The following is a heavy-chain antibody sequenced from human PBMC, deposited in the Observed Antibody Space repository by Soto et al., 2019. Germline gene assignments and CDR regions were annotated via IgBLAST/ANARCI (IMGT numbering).Heavy chain of an antibody. CDR2: IYYDGSNK. D-gene: IGHD6-13*01. Sequence: QVQLVESGGGVVQPGRSLGLSCAASGFTFSSYGMHWVRQAPGKGLEWVAVIYYDGSNKYYADSVKGRFTISRDNSNNTLYPQMNSLGAQLTAVYYYARSQYSSSWYPFDYWCQGTLVTVSS. CDR1: GFTFSSYG. CDR3: ARSQYSSSWYPFDY. V-gene: IGHV3-33*01. J-gene: IGHJ4*02.